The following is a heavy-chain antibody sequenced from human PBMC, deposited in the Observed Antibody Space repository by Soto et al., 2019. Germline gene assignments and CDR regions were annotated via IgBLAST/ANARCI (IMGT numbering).Heavy chain of an antibody. CDR2: ISGSGGST. J-gene: IGHJ4*02. D-gene: IGHD6-19*01. CDR3: AIRTSGSYFAY. Sequence: EVQLLESGGGLVQPGGSLRLSCAASGFTFSSYAMSWVRQAPGKGLEWVSAISGSGGSTYYADSVKGRFTISSDNSKNPLSLQMNSLIAEVTPVYSSAIRTSGSYFAYSGQGTLVTLS. CDR1: GFTFSSYA. V-gene: IGHV3-23*01.